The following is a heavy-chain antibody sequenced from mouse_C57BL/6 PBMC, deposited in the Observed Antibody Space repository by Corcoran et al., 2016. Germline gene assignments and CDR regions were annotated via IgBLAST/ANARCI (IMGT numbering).Heavy chain of an antibody. D-gene: IGHD1-1*01. CDR3: ARSFNYGSSSFDY. V-gene: IGHV9-3*01. Sequence: QIQLVQSGPELKKPGETVKISCKASGYTFTTYGMSWVKQAPGKGLKWMGWINTYSGVPTYADDFKGRFAFSLETSASTAYLQINNLKNEDTATYFCARSFNYGSSSFDYWGQGTTLTVSS. J-gene: IGHJ2*01. CDR2: INTYSGVP. CDR1: GYTFTTYG.